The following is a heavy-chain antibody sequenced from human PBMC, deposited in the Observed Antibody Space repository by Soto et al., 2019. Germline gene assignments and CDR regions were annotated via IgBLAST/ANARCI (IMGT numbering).Heavy chain of an antibody. D-gene: IGHD2-15*01. CDR3: VRVWDCSGGSCSSGLPFGSFDY. V-gene: IGHV1-46*03. Sequence: ASVKVSCKASGYTFTSYYMHWVRQAPGQGLEWMGIINPSGGSTCYAQKFHGRFTMTRDPSTSTVYMVLSSLRSEDTAVYYCVRVWDCSGGSCSSGLPFGSFDYWGQGTLVTVSS. J-gene: IGHJ4*02. CDR2: INPSGGST. CDR1: GYTFTSYY.